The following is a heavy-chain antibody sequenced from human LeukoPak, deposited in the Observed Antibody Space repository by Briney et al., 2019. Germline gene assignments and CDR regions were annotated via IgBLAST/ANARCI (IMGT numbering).Heavy chain of an antibody. CDR3: ARFIGSSGYYDY. D-gene: IGHD3-22*01. CDR1: GGSISGYY. CDR2: FYSTGIT. V-gene: IGHV4-59*01. Sequence: SEALSLTCTVSGGSISGYYWSWIRQPPGKGLELLWYFYSTGITDYNPSLASRVTISVDTSKNQFSLKLRSVTAADTAVYYCARFIGSSGYYDYWGHGTLVTVPS. J-gene: IGHJ4*01.